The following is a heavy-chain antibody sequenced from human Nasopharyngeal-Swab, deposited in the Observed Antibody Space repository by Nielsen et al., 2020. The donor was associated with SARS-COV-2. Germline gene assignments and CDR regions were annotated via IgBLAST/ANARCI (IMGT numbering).Heavy chain of an antibody. CDR3: ARAQSITMIIGAFDI. D-gene: IGHD3-22*01. V-gene: IGHV4-31*03. Sequence: LRLSCTVSGGSISSGGYYWSWIRPHPGKGLEWIGYIYYSGSTYYNPSLKSRVTISVDTSKNQFSLKLSSVTAADTAVYYCARAQSITMIIGAFDIWGQGTMVTVSS. CDR1: GGSISSGGYY. J-gene: IGHJ3*02. CDR2: IYYSGST.